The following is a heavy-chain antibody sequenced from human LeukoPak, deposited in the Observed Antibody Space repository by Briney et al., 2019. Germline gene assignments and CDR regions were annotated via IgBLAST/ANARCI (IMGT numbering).Heavy chain of an antibody. D-gene: IGHD5-24*01. CDR1: GGSFSGYY. J-gene: IGHJ4*02. Sequence: PSETLSLTCAVYGGSFSGYYWSWIRQPPGKGLEWIGEINHSGSTNYNPSLKSRVTISVDTSKNKFSLKLSSVTAADTAVYYCARGPRDGYEFDYWGQGTLVTVSS. V-gene: IGHV4-34*01. CDR2: INHSGST. CDR3: ARGPRDGYEFDY.